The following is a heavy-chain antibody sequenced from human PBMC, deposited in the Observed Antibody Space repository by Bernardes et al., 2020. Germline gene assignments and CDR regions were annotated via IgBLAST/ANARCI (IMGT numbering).Heavy chain of an antibody. CDR1: GFTFSSYA. CDR3: AKVTLGYGDYVEGYFDY. J-gene: IGHJ4*02. V-gene: IGHV3-23*01. D-gene: IGHD4-17*01. Sequence: GGSLRLSCAASGFTFSSYAMSWVRQAPGKGLEWVSAISGSGGSTYYADSVKGRFTISRDNSKNTLYLQMNSLRAEDTAVYYCAKVTLGYGDYVEGYFDYWGQGTLVTVSS. CDR2: ISGSGGST.